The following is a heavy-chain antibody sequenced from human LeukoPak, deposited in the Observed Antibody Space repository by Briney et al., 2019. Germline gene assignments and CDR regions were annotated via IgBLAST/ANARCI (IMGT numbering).Heavy chain of an antibody. CDR3: ARGRLRWGILTGSSARRFAY. Sequence: SETLSLTCAGYGGSFSGYYWSWIRQPPGKGLEWIEEINHSGSTNYNPSLKSRVTISVDTSKNQFSLKLSSVTAADTAVYYCARGRLRWGILTGSSARRFAYWGQRTLVTVSS. D-gene: IGHD3-9*01. CDR2: INHSGST. CDR1: GGSFSGYY. J-gene: IGHJ4*02. V-gene: IGHV4-34*01.